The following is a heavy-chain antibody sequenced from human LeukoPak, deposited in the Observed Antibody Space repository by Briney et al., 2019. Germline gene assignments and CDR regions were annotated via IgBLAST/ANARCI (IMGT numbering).Heavy chain of an antibody. CDR3: ARGVKYYYDSSGYYYDY. J-gene: IGHJ4*02. D-gene: IGHD3-22*01. V-gene: IGHV4-39*07. Sequence: SETLSLTCTVSGGSISSSSYYWGWIRQPPGKGLEWIGSSRVTISVDTSKNQFSLKLSSVTAADTAVYYCARGVKYYYDSSGYYYDYWGQGTLVTVSS. CDR1: GGSISSSSYY.